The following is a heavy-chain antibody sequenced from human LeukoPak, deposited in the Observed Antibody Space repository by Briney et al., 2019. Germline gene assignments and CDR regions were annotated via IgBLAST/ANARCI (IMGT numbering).Heavy chain of an antibody. V-gene: IGHV4-59*01. CDR3: AGHVEMATIVGLYYFDY. J-gene: IGHJ4*02. CDR1: GGSISSYY. D-gene: IGHD5-24*01. CDR2: IYYSGST. Sequence: SETLSLTCTVSGGSISSYYWSWIRQPPGKGLEWIGYIYYSGSTNYNPSLKSRVTISVDTSKNQFSLRLSSVTAADTAVYYCAGHVEMATIVGLYYFDYWGQGTLVTVS.